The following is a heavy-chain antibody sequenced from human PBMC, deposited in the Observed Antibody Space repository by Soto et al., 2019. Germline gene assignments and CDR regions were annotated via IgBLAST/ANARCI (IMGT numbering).Heavy chain of an antibody. D-gene: IGHD2-21*02. CDR2: IYYSGST. J-gene: IGHJ4*02. Sequence: SETLSLTCTVSGGSISSGDCYWSWIRQPPGKGLEWIGYIYYSGSTYYNPSLKSRVTISVDTSKNQFSLKLSSVTAADTAVYYCARGPHCGGDCYHYDYWGQGTLVTVSS. V-gene: IGHV4-30-4*01. CDR1: GGSISSGDCY. CDR3: ARGPHCGGDCYHYDY.